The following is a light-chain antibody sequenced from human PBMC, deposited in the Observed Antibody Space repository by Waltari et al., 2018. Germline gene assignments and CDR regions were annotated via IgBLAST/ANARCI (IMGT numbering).Light chain of an antibody. CDR3: QQYYGAPYS. CDR2: WAS. Sequence: DIVMTQSPDSLAVSLGERATINCKSSQSVFYIPNNKNYLAWYQQKPGQPPKLLFYWASTRESGVPDRFSGSGSGTDFTLTISSLQAEDVAVYYCQQYYGAPYSFGQGTKLQIK. J-gene: IGKJ2*03. V-gene: IGKV4-1*01. CDR1: QSVFYIPNNKNY.